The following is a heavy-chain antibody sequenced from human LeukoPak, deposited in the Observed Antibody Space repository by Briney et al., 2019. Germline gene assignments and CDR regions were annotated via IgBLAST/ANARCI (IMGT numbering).Heavy chain of an antibody. D-gene: IGHD2-15*01. V-gene: IGHV6-1*01. CDR2: TYYRSQWFY. CDR1: GDSVSSNSAA. Sequence: SQTLSLTCAISGDSVSSNSAAWNWIRQSPSRGLEWLGRTYYRSQWFYDYDVSVRGRVTINPDTSKNQFSLQLNSVTPDDTAVYYCARGGRLGDYFDYWGQGALVSVSS. J-gene: IGHJ4*02. CDR3: ARGGRLGDYFDY.